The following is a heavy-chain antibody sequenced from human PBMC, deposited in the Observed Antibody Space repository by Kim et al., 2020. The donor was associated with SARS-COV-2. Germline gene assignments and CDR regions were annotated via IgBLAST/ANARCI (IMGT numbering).Heavy chain of an antibody. CDR2: ISYDGSNK. V-gene: IGHV3-30-3*01. Sequence: GGSLRLSCAASGFTFSSYAMHWVRQAPGKGLEWVAVISYDGSNKYYADSVKGRFTISRDNSKNTLYLQMNSLRAEDTAVYYCARGGSSWPPSYWGQGTLVTVSS. CDR1: GFTFSSYA. CDR3: ARGGSSWPPSY. D-gene: IGHD6-13*01. J-gene: IGHJ4*02.